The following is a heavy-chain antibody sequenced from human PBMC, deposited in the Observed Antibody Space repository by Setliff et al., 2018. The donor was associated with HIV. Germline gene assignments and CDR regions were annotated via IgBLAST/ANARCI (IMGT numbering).Heavy chain of an antibody. D-gene: IGHD2-15*01. CDR3: ARSRTILSFDP. V-gene: IGHV4-61*02. Sequence: TLSLTCTVSGGSISSGSYYWTWMRQSAGKGLEWIGRVYASGTTNYNPSLKSRVTISMDSSQNQLSLNLTSVTAADTAVYYCARSRTILSFDPWGQGAQVTVS. CDR1: GGSISSGSYY. J-gene: IGHJ5*02. CDR2: VYASGTT.